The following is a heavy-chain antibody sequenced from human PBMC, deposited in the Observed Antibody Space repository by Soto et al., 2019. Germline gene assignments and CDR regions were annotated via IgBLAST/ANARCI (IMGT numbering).Heavy chain of an antibody. CDR2: ISGSGDRT. CDR3: VKERSAPSYADS. V-gene: IGHV3-23*01. Sequence: EVQLLESGGGLVQPGGSLRLSCAASGFTFSNYAMSWLRQPPGKGLEWVSAISGSGDRTYYADSVKGRFTISRDNSKNTLYLQMNSLRAEDSAVYYCVKERSAPSYADSWGQGTLVTVSS. CDR1: GFTFSNYA. D-gene: IGHD5-18*01. J-gene: IGHJ4*02.